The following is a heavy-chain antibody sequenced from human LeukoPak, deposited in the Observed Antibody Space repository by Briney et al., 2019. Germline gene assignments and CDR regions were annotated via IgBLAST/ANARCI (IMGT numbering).Heavy chain of an antibody. CDR2: ISAYNGNT. CDR3: ARYSGSKYYFDY. J-gene: IGHJ4*02. D-gene: IGHD1-26*01. Sequence: ASVKVSCKPSGYTFTIYGISWVRQAPGQGLEWMGWISAYNGNTNYAQKLQGRVTMTTDTSTSTAYMELRSLRSDDTAVYYCARYSGSKYYFDYWGQGTLVTVSS. V-gene: IGHV1-18*01. CDR1: GYTFTIYG.